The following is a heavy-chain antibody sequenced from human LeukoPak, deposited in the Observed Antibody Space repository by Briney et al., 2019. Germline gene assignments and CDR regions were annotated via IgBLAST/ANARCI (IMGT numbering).Heavy chain of an antibody. CDR1: GYTLSDLS. V-gene: IGHV1-24*01. J-gene: IGHJ4*02. Sequence: ASVKVSCKVSGYTLSDLSMQWMRQAPGKGLKWMGGFDPEEGETIYAQNFQGRVTMTEDTSTDTAYMELSSLRSDDTAVYYCATGPGYTSGWFDFFFDCWGQGTLVTVSS. D-gene: IGHD6-19*01. CDR3: ATGPGYTSGWFDFFFDC. CDR2: FDPEEGET.